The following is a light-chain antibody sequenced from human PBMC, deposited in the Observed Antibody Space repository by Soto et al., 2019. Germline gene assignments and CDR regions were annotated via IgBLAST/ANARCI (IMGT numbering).Light chain of an antibody. CDR3: QQYNSCPPIT. CDR1: QSVNSN. Sequence: EIVLTQSPATLSVSPGERATLSCRASQSVNSNLAWYRQKPGQAPRLLISDASTRATGVPARFSRSGSGTEITLTISSLQSEDAGIYHCQQYNSCPPITFGGGTQVEIK. CDR2: DAS. J-gene: IGKJ4*01. V-gene: IGKV3-15*01.